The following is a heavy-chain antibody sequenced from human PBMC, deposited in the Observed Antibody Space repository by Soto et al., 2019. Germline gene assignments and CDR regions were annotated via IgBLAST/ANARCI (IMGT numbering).Heavy chain of an antibody. D-gene: IGHD3-10*01. CDR3: AREAYGSGSYDYLYYFDY. CDR2: ISAYNGNT. Sequence: ASVKVSCKASGYTFTSYGISWVRQAPGQGLEWMGWISAYNGNTNYAQKLQGRVTMTTDTSTSTAYMELRSLRSDDTAVYYCAREAYGSGSYDYLYYFDYWGQGTLVTVSS. V-gene: IGHV1-18*01. CDR1: GYTFTSYG. J-gene: IGHJ4*02.